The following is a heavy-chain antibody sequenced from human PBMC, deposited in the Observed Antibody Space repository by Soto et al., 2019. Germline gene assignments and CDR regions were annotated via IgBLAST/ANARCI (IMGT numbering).Heavy chain of an antibody. V-gene: IGHV1-24*01. J-gene: IGHJ4*02. CDR2: LDPEDGET. Sequence: QPPGKGLEWMGGLDPEDGETIYAQNFQGRVTMTEDTSTDTAYMELSSLRSEDTAVYYCAKGDSRSLLDYWGQGTLVTVSS. CDR3: AKGDSRSLLDY. D-gene: IGHD6-13*01.